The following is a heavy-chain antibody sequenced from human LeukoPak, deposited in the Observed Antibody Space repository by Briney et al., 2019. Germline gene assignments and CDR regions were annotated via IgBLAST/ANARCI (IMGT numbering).Heavy chain of an antibody. Sequence: SETLSLTCTVSGGSISSSSYYWGWIRQPPGKGLEWIGSIYYSGSTYYNPSLKSRVTISVDTSKNQFSLKLSSVTAADTAVYYCARHRDGSPSPRDAFDIWGQGTMVTVSS. D-gene: IGHD1-26*01. CDR2: IYYSGST. CDR3: ARHRDGSPSPRDAFDI. CDR1: GGSISSSSYY. V-gene: IGHV4-39*01. J-gene: IGHJ3*02.